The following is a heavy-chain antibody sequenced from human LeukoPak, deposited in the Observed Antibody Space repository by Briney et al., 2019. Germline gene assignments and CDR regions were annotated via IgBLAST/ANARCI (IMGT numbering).Heavy chain of an antibody. Sequence: PGRSLRLSCAASGFTFSSYGMHWVRQAPGKGLEWVAVIWYDGSNKYYADSVKGRFTISRDNSKNTLYLQMNSLRAEDSAVYYCARGNFGVASAFDIWGQGTMVTVPS. V-gene: IGHV3-33*01. D-gene: IGHD3-3*01. CDR1: GFTFSSYG. CDR3: ARGNFGVASAFDI. CDR2: IWYDGSNK. J-gene: IGHJ3*02.